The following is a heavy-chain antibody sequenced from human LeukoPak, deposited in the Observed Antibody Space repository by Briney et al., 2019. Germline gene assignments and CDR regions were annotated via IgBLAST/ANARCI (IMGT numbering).Heavy chain of an antibody. CDR2: ISGSGGST. CDR1: GFTVSSNY. J-gene: IGHJ4*02. D-gene: IGHD6-13*01. CDR3: AKSQQQLVPFDY. V-gene: IGHV3-23*01. Sequence: GGSLRLSCAASGFTVSSNYMSWVRQAPGKGLEWVSAISGSGGSTYYADSVKGRFTISRDNSKNTLYLQMNSLRAEDTAVYYCAKSQQQLVPFDYWGQGTLVTVSS.